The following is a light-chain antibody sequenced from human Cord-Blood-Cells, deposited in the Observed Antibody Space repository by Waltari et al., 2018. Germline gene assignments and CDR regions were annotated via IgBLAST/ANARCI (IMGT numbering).Light chain of an antibody. CDR3: CSYAGSSTFV. J-gene: IGLJ1*01. V-gene: IGLV2-23*01. CDR1: SSDVGSYNL. CDR2: EGS. Sequence: QSALTPPASVSGSPGQSTTIPCTGTSSDVGSYNLVSWYQQHPGKAPKLMIYEGSKRPSGVSTRFSGAKSGNTASLTISGLQAEDEADYYCCSYAGSSTFVFGTGTKVTVL.